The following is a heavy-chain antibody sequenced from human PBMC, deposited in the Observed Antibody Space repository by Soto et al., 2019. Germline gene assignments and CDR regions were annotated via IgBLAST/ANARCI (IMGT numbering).Heavy chain of an antibody. CDR1: GYSISIGFS. Sequence: SETLSLTCAVSGYSISIGFSWGWIRQPPGRGLEWIGSVSHSGSTYYNASLRSRVTISVDTSKNQFSLRLSSVTAADTAMYYCARDWGSGFYHFDHWGQGTLVT. CDR2: VSHSGST. CDR3: ARDWGSGFYHFDH. J-gene: IGHJ4*02. D-gene: IGHD6-19*01. V-gene: IGHV4-38-2*02.